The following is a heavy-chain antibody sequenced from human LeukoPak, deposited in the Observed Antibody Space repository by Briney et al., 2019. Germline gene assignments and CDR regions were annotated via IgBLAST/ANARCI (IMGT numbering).Heavy chain of an antibody. CDR1: GGSISSGGYY. CDR3: ARAQKYYYGSGSHSYNWFDP. Sequence: SETLSLTCTVSGGSISSGGYYWSWIRQHPGKGLEWIGYIYYSGSTYYNPSLKSRVTISVDTSKNQFSLKLSSVTAADTAVYYCARAQKYYYGSGSHSYNWFDPWGQGTLVTVSS. V-gene: IGHV4-31*03. CDR2: IYYSGST. J-gene: IGHJ5*02. D-gene: IGHD3-10*01.